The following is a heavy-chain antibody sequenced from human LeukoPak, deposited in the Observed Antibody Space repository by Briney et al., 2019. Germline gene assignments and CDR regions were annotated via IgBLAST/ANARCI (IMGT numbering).Heavy chain of an antibody. D-gene: IGHD2/OR15-2a*01. J-gene: IGHJ4*02. CDR1: GFTFTSST. CDR3: AHLRQNDGYFES. Sequence: PGGSLRLSCAASGFTFTSSTMSWVRQAPGKGLEWVSPVSGSATYTYFADSVKGRFTVSRDNSRNTLYLQLNSLRVDDTAVYYCAHLRQNDGYFESWGQGTLVTVAS. CDR2: VSGSATYT. V-gene: IGHV3-23*01.